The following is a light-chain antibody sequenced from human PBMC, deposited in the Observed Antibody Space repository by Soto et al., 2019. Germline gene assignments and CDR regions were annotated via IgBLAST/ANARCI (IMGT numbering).Light chain of an antibody. CDR3: QQSFSTPAYT. CDR2: AAS. V-gene: IGKV1-39*01. Sequence: DIQMTQSPSSLSASVGDRVTISCRASESISIYLNWYQQKPGKAPTLLIYAASTLQSGVPSRFSGGGSRTDFTLTITGLQPEDVATYYCQQSFSTPAYTFGQGTKLEIK. CDR1: ESISIY. J-gene: IGKJ2*01.